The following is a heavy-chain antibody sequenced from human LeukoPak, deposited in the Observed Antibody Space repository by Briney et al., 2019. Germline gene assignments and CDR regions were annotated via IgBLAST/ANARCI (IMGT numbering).Heavy chain of an antibody. CDR2: IYSSGST. D-gene: IGHD3-22*01. Sequence: PSETLSLTCTVSGGSISSYYWSWIRQPAGKGLEWIGRIYSSGSTNYNPSLKSRVTMSVDTSKNQFSLRLTSVNAADTAIYYCARGQGGSGYYYWGQGTLVTVSS. CDR1: GGSISSYY. V-gene: IGHV4-4*07. J-gene: IGHJ4*02. CDR3: ARGQGGSGYYY.